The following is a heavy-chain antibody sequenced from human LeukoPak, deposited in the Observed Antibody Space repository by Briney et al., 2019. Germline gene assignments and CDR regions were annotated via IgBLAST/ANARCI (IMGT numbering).Heavy chain of an antibody. CDR3: AKGEQQWLVRYINY. CDR2: ISGSGGST. D-gene: IGHD6-19*01. J-gene: IGHJ4*02. Sequence: GGSLRLSCAASGLTFSSYAMSWVRQAPGKGLEWVSAISGSGGSTYYADSVKGRFTISRDNSKNTLYLQMDSLRAEDTAVYYCAKGEQQWLVRYINYWGQGTLVTVSS. V-gene: IGHV3-23*01. CDR1: GLTFSSYA.